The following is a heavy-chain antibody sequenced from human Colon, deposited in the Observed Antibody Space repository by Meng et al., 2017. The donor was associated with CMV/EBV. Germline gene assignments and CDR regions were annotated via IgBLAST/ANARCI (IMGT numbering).Heavy chain of an antibody. CDR3: AREGDDSSGYYFDY. Sequence: GGSLRLSCAASGFIFSNYGMQWVRQAPGKGLEWVTFIQNDGSTKFYADSVKGRFTISRDNFKNTMYVQMNNLRPEDTAVYYCAREGDDSSGYYFDYWGQGTLVTVSS. CDR2: IQNDGSTK. CDR1: GFIFSNYG. J-gene: IGHJ4*02. D-gene: IGHD3-22*01. V-gene: IGHV3-30*02.